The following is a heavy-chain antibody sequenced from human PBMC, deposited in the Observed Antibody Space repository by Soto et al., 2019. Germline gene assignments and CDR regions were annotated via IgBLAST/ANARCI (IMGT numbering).Heavy chain of an antibody. V-gene: IGHV4-39*01. Sequence: PSETLSLTCTVSNDSINNLLYYWGWIRQPPGKGLERIGSIYYSGSTYYNPSLKSRVTISVDTSKNQFSLKLSSVTAADTAVYYCARLFVVVPAAMTLYYYMDVWGKGTTVTVSS. CDR1: NDSINNLLYY. CDR2: IYYSGST. J-gene: IGHJ6*03. D-gene: IGHD2-2*01. CDR3: ARLFVVVPAAMTLYYYMDV.